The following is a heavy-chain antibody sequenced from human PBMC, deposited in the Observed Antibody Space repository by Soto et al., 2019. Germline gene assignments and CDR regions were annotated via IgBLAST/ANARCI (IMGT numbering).Heavy chain of an antibody. J-gene: IGHJ4*02. CDR1: GGSISSGDYY. CDR3: AREGSSDYYPVY. V-gene: IGHV4-30-4*02. Sequence: PSETLSLTCTVSGGSISSGDYYWSWIRQPPGKGLEWIGYIYYSGSTYYNPSLKSRVTISVDTSKNQFSLKLSSVTAADTAVYYCAREGSSDYYPVYWGQGTLVTVSS. CDR2: IYYSGST. D-gene: IGHD3-22*01.